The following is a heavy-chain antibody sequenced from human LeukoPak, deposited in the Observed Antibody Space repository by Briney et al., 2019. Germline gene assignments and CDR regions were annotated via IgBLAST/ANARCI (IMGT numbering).Heavy chain of an antibody. V-gene: IGHV3-48*03. CDR3: ARDGVGADGIDY. Sequence: PGGSLRLSCAASGFTFSSYEMNWVRQAPGKGLEWVSYISSSGSTIYYADSVKGRFTISRGNAKNSLYLQMNSLRAEDTAVYYCARDGVGADGIDYWGQGTLVTVSS. J-gene: IGHJ4*02. D-gene: IGHD1-26*01. CDR2: ISSSGSTI. CDR1: GFTFSSYE.